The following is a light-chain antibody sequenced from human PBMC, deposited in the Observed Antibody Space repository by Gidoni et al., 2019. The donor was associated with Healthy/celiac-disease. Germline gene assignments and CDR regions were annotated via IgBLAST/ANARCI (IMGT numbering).Light chain of an antibody. CDR3: QQYGSSPSS. V-gene: IGKV3-20*01. CDR2: GAS. CDR1: QSVSSSC. Sequence: ESVLTQTPGTLSLAPGERATLSCRASQSVSSSCLAWYQQKPGLAPRRLIYGASSRATGIPDRFSGSGSGTDFTLTISRLEPEDFAVYYCQQYGSSPSSFGQGTKLEIK. J-gene: IGKJ2*04.